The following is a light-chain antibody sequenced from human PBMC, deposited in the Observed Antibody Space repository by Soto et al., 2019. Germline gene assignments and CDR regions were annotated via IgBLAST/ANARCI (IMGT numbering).Light chain of an antibody. Sequence: DIVLTQSPGTLSLSPGETATLSCRASQSMSTNYLAWYQHKPGQAPRLLIYAASNRITGIPDGFTGSGSGTDFTFTISELEPEVFAIYHCQQYVRPFGQGTRLEIK. CDR3: QQYVRP. CDR1: QSMSTNY. CDR2: AAS. J-gene: IGKJ5*01. V-gene: IGKV3-20*01.